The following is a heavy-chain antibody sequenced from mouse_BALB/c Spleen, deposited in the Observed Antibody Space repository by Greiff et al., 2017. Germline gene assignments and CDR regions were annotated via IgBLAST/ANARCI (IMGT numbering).Heavy chain of an antibody. CDR3: ARYYDGYYGGGFDY. Sequence: VQLQQSGPSLVKPSQTLSLTCSVTGDSITSGYWNWIRKFPGNKLEYMGYISYSGSTYYNPSLKSRISITRDTSKNQYYLQLNSVTTEDTATYYCARYYDGYYGGGFDYWGQGTTLTVSS. V-gene: IGHV3-8*02. CDR2: ISYSGST. CDR1: GDSITSGY. D-gene: IGHD2-3*01. J-gene: IGHJ2*01.